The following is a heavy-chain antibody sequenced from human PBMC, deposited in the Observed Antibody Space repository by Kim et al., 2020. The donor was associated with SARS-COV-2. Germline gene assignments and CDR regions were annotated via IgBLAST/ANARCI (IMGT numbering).Heavy chain of an antibody. CDR2: T. CDR3: ARTYGDLTFDY. D-gene: IGHD4-17*01. J-gene: IGHJ4*02. V-gene: IGHV3-74*01. Sequence: TSYADSVKGRFTIARDTAKQTLYRQMNSLRAEDTAVYYCARTYGDLTFDYWGQGTLVTVSS.